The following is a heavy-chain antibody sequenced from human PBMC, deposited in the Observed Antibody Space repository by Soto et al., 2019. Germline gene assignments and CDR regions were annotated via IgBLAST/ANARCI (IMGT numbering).Heavy chain of an antibody. CDR1: GFTFSDYY. D-gene: IGHD5-18*01. V-gene: IGHV3-11*01. CDR2: ISSSGSTI. J-gene: IGHJ4*02. CDR3: VKVRYSYGYRWFDY. Sequence: PGGSLRLSCAASGFTFSDYYMSWIRQAPGKGLEWVSYISSSGSTIYYADSVKGRFTISRDNAKNSLYLQMNSLRAEDTAVYYCVKVRYSYGYRWFDYWGQGTLVTVSS.